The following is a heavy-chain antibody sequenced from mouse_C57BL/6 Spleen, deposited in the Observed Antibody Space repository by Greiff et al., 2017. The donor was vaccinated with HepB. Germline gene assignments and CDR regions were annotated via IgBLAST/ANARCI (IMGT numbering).Heavy chain of an antibody. Sequence: QVHVKQSGAELARPGASVKMSCKASGYTFTSYTMHWVKQRPGQGLEWIGYINPSSGYTKYNQKFKDKATLTADKSSSTAYMQLSSLTSEDSAVYYCEANRDYWGQGTTLTVSS. J-gene: IGHJ2*01. D-gene: IGHD3-2*02. CDR3: EANRDY. CDR1: GYTFTSYT. CDR2: INPSSGYT. V-gene: IGHV1-4*01.